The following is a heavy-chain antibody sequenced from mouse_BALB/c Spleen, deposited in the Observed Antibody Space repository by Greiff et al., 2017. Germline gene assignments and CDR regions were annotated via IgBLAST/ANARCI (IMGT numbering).Heavy chain of an antibody. CDR1: GYSITSGYY. CDR3: ARGGLLRNYAMDY. J-gene: IGHJ4*01. Sequence: EVKLMESGPGLVKPSQSLSLTCSVTGYSITSGYYWNWIRQFPGNKLEWMGYISYDGSNNYNPSLKNRISITRDTSKNQFFLKLNSVTTEDTATYYCARGGLLRNYAMDYWGQGTSVTVSS. D-gene: IGHD1-1*01. CDR2: ISYDGSN. V-gene: IGHV3-6*02.